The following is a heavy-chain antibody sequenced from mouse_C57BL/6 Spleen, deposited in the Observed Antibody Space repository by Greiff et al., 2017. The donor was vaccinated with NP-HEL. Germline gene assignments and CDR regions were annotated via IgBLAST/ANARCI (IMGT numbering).Heavy chain of an antibody. D-gene: IGHD1-1*01. Sequence: EVKLMESGPGMVKPSQSLSLTCTVTGYSITSGYDWHWIRHFPGNKLEWMGYISYSGSTNYNPSLKSRISITHDTSKNHFFLKLNSVTTDDTATYYCAREGDGSSYGFAYWGQGTLVTVSA. V-gene: IGHV3-1*01. CDR1: GYSITSGYD. CDR2: ISYSGST. J-gene: IGHJ3*01. CDR3: AREGDGSSYGFAY.